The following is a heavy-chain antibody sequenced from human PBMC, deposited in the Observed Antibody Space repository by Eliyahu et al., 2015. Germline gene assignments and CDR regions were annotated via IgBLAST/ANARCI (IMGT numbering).Heavy chain of an antibody. CDR1: GGSISSSNYY. Sequence: QLQLQESGPGLVKPSETLSLTCTVSGGSISSSNYYWGWIRQPPGKGLEWIGAIYYRGNTYYSPSLNSRLIISVDTSKSQFSLKLSSVTAADTAVYYCARDFNWYYFDSWGQGILVTVSS. V-gene: IGHV4-39*07. CDR2: IYYRGNT. CDR3: ARDFNWYYFDS. D-gene: IGHD1-14*01. J-gene: IGHJ4*02.